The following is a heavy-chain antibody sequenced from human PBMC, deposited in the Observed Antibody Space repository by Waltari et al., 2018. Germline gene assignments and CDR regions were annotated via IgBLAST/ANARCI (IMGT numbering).Heavy chain of an antibody. CDR2: IYYSGST. CDR3: ARDRFGPRGDYYGMDV. J-gene: IGHJ6*02. Sequence: QVQLQESGPGLVKPSETLSLTCTVSGGSISSYSWSWIRQPPGKGLEWIGYIYYSGSTNYNPSLKSRVTISVDTSKNQFSLKLSSVTAADTAVYYCARDRFGPRGDYYGMDVWGQGTTVTVSS. V-gene: IGHV4-59*01. D-gene: IGHD3-10*01. CDR1: GGSISSYS.